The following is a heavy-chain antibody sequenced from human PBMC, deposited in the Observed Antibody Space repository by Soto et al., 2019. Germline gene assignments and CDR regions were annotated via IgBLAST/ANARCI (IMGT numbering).Heavy chain of an antibody. V-gene: IGHV3-23*01. CDR3: AKDYSMTIFGVVIETPGDGCDI. CDR1: GFTFSSYA. CDR2: IRGSGGST. Sequence: EVQLLESGGGLVQPGGSLRLSCAASGFTFSSYAMSWVRQAPGKGLEWVSSIRGSGGSTNYAESVKGRFTISRDNSKNTLYTRMNSRRVEDTAVYYCAKDYSMTIFGVVIETPGDGCDIWGQGTMVTVSS. D-gene: IGHD3-3*01. J-gene: IGHJ3*02.